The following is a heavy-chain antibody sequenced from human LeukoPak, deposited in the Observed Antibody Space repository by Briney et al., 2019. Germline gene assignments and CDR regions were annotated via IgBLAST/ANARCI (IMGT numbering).Heavy chain of an antibody. D-gene: IGHD4-17*01. V-gene: IGHV3-11*04. CDR1: GFTFSDYY. Sequence: GGSLRLSCAASGFTFSDYYMSWIRQAPGKGLEWVSYISKTASDIYYGDSVKGRFTISRDNAKNSLYLQMNSLRAEDTAVYYCATPGEDYGDFSFDYWGQGTLVTVSS. CDR2: ISKTASDI. J-gene: IGHJ4*02. CDR3: ATPGEDYGDFSFDY.